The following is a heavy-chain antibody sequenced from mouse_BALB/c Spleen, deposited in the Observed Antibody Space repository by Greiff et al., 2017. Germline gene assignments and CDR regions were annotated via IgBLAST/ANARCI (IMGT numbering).Heavy chain of an antibody. J-gene: IGHJ3*01. CDR1: GYTFTDYA. CDR3: ARSGVITTGAGFAY. D-gene: IGHD2-4*01. CDR2: ISTYYGDA. Sequence: QVQLQQSGAELVRPGVSVKISCKGSGYTFTDYAMHWVKQSHAKSLEWIGVISTYYGDASYNQKFKGKATMTVDKSSSTAYMELARLTSEDSAIYYCARSGVITTGAGFAYWGQGTLVTVSA. V-gene: IGHV1S137*01.